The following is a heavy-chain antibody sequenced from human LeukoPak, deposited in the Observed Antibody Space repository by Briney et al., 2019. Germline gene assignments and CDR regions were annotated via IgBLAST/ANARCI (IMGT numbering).Heavy chain of an antibody. D-gene: IGHD5-12*01. CDR1: GFTFSNFA. CDR2: IIGSSGDT. CDR3: VKGAYDSIEMGYFDY. Sequence: PGGSLRLSCVASGFTFSNFAMGWVRQAPGRGLECVSLIIGSSGDTFYADFVKGRFTISRDNSKNRLYLQMNSLRAEDTALYSCVKGAYDSIEMGYFDYWGQGTLVTVSS. J-gene: IGHJ4*02. V-gene: IGHV3-23*01.